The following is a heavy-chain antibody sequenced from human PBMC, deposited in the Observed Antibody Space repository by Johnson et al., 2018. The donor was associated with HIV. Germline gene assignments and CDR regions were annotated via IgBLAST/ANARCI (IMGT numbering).Heavy chain of an antibody. Sequence: VQLVESGGGLVQPGGSLRLSCAASGITVSSNYMSWVRQAPGKGLEWVSVIFSVGNTYYTDSVRGRFTISRDNSNNMVYLQMNSLRPEDTAVYYCARYGRDMVTRGAFDIWGQGTVVTVSS. V-gene: IGHV3-66*02. CDR3: ARYGRDMVTRGAFDI. D-gene: IGHD5-18*01. CDR1: GITVSSNY. J-gene: IGHJ3*02. CDR2: IFSVGNT.